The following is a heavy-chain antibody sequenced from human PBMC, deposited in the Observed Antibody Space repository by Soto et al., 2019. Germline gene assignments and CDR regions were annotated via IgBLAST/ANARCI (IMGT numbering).Heavy chain of an antibody. Sequence: SETLSLTCAVSGGSINTYYWSWVRQPPGKGLEWIGNIHHSGSTNYNPSLNSRVTISIDTSKNKLSLWLNSVTAADTAVYYCARDEYSSSSGWVNYYYGMDVWGQGTTVTVSS. D-gene: IGHD6-6*01. CDR1: GGSINTYY. J-gene: IGHJ6*02. CDR2: IHHSGST. CDR3: ARDEYSSSSGWVNYYYGMDV. V-gene: IGHV4-59*01.